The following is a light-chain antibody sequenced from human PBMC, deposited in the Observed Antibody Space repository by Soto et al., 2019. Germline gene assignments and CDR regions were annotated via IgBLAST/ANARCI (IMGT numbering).Light chain of an antibody. J-gene: IGLJ2*01. CDR2: GNS. V-gene: IGLV1-40*01. CDR1: SSNIGGGYD. CDR3: ATWDDSLNAVL. Sequence: QSVLTQPPSVSGAPGQRVTISCTGSSSNIGGGYDVHWYQQVPGTAPKLLIYGNSNRPSGVPDRFSGSKSGTSASLAITGLQSEDEADYYCATWDDSLNAVLFGGGTKLTVL.